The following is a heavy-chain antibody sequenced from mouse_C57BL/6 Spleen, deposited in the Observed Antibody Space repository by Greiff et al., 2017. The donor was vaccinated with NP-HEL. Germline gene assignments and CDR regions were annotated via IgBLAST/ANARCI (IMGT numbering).Heavy chain of an antibody. CDR2: ISSGSSTI. V-gene: IGHV5-17*01. Sequence: EVQLQESGGGLVKPGGSLKLSCAASGFTFSDYGMHWVRQAPEKGLEWVAYISSGSSTIYYADTVKGRFTISRDNAKNTLFLQMTSLRSEDTAMYYCAKSNNWEDFDYWGQGTTLTVSS. J-gene: IGHJ2*01. CDR1: GFTFSDYG. D-gene: IGHD4-1*02. CDR3: AKSNNWEDFDY.